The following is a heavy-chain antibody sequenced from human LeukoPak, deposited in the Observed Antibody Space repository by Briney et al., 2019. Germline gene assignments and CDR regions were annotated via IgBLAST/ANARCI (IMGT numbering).Heavy chain of an antibody. V-gene: IGHV3-30*02. CDR3: ANGLGAAGMFKHYED. CDR2: IRYDGSNK. D-gene: IGHD6-13*01. J-gene: IGHJ4*02. CDR1: GFTFSSYG. Sequence: QPGGSLRLSCAASGFTFSSYGMHWVRQAPGKGLEWVAFIRYDGSNKYYADSVKGRFTISRDNSKNTLYLQMNSLRAEDTAVYYCANGLGAAGMFKHYEDWGQGTLVTVSS.